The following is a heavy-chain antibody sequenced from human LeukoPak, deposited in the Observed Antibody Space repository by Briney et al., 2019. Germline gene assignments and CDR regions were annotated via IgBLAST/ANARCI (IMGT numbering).Heavy chain of an antibody. D-gene: IGHD2-2*01. CDR1: GFAFSIHW. CDR3: ARDLGYCTATSCYDLIDC. J-gene: IGHJ4*02. V-gene: IGHV3-7*01. Sequence: PGGSLRLSCAASGFAFSIHWMSWVRQAPGKGLEWVANIKQDGSEKYYVDSVKGRFTIPRDNAKNSLYLQMNSLRAEDTAVYYCARDLGYCTATSCYDLIDCWGQGTLVTVSS. CDR2: IKQDGSEK.